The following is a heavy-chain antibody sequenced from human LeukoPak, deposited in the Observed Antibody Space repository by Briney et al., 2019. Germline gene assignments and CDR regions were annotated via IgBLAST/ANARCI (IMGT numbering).Heavy chain of an antibody. V-gene: IGHV3-9*03. Sequence: PGGSLRLSCAASGFTFDDYAMHWVRQAPGKGLEWVSGISWNSGSIGYADSVKGRFTISRDNAKNSLYLQMNSLRAEDMALYYCAKDKTYYYDSSGYFDYWGQGTLVTVSS. D-gene: IGHD3-22*01. CDR2: ISWNSGSI. CDR1: GFTFDDYA. J-gene: IGHJ4*02. CDR3: AKDKTYYYDSSGYFDY.